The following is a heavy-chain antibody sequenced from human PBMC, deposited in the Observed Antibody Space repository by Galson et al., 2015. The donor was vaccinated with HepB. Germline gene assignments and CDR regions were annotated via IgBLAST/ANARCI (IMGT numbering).Heavy chain of an antibody. Sequence: CAISGDSVSSNSAAWNWIRQSPSRGLEWLGRTYYRSKWYNDYAVSVKSRITINPDTSKNQFSLQLNSVTPEDTAVYYCARESPMVRGVNNWFDPWGQGTLVTVSS. CDR3: ARESPMVRGVNNWFDP. CDR2: TYYRSKWYN. D-gene: IGHD3-10*01. J-gene: IGHJ5*02. V-gene: IGHV6-1*01. CDR1: GDSVSSNSAA.